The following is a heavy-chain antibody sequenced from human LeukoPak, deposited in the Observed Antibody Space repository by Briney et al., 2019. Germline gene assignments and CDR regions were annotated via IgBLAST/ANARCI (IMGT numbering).Heavy chain of an antibody. CDR3: ADIAVALGGTKFDY. CDR1: GYTFTGYY. V-gene: IGHV1-2*02. Sequence: ASVKVPCKASGYTFTGYYIHWVRQAPGQGLEWMGWINPNSGGTNYAQKFQGRVTMTRDTSISTAYMELSRLRSDDTAVYYCADIAVALGGTKFDYWGQGTLVTVSS. J-gene: IGHJ4*02. CDR2: INPNSGGT. D-gene: IGHD6-19*01.